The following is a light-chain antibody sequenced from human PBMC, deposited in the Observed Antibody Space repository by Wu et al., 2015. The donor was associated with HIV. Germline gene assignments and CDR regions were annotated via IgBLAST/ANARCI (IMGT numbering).Light chain of an antibody. J-gene: IGKJ2*01. V-gene: IGKV3D-20*02. CDR2: DTS. CDR1: QSVNS. CDR3: QQFEF. Sequence: EIVMTQSPATLSVSPGERATLSCRASQSVNSLAWYQKRRGQAPRLLIYDTSRRVTGIPDRFVGSGSGTSFSLTITKLDPEDFAVYYCQQFEFFGQGT.